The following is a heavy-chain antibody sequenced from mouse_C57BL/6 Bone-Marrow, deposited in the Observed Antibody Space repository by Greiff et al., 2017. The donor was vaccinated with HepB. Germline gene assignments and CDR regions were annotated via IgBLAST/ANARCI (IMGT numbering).Heavy chain of an antibody. CDR2: IYPRSGNT. CDR1: GYTFTSYG. Sequence: VMLVESGAELARPGASVKLSCKASGYTFTSYGISWVKQRTGQGLEWIGEIYPRSGNTYYNEKFKGKATLTADKSSSTAYMELRSLTSEDSAVYFCARWITTVVAFDYWGQGTTLTVSS. CDR3: ARWITTVVAFDY. V-gene: IGHV1-81*01. D-gene: IGHD1-1*01. J-gene: IGHJ2*01.